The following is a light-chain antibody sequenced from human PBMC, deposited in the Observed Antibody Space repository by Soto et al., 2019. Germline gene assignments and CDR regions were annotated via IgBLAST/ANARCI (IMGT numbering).Light chain of an antibody. V-gene: IGKV1-39*01. CDR1: QAISNY. CDR3: QQTYTYPNS. CDR2: AAS. Sequence: DIQMTQSPSSLSASVGDRVTITCRSSQAISNYVSWYQQESRKAPRLLIYAASSLQSGVPSRFSASGSGTDFTLTISGLQPEDFGTYFCQQTYTYPNSFGQGTKVDIK. J-gene: IGKJ1*01.